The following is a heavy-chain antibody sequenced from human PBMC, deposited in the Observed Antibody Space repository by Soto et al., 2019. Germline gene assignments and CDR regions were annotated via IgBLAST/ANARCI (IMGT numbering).Heavy chain of an antibody. J-gene: IGHJ5*02. CDR1: GGTFSSYA. V-gene: IGHV1-69*13. CDR2: IIPIFGTA. Sequence: GASVKVSCKASGGTFSSYAISWVRQAPGQGLEWMGGIIPIFGTANYAQKFQGRVTITADESTSTAYMELSSLRSEDTAVYYCARDGGDEGFDVAWLAPDSNKYNWFDPWGQGTLVTVSS. D-gene: IGHD6-19*01. CDR3: ARDGGDEGFDVAWLAPDSNKYNWFDP.